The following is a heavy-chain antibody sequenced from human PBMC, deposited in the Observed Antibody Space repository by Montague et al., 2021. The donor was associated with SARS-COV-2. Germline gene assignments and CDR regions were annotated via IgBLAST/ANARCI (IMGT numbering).Heavy chain of an antibody. D-gene: IGHD3-16*01. Sequence: SETLSLTCTVSRGSISSFSYYWAWIRQPPGKGREWIGSVFYSGDTYYNPSLKSRVAMSVDTTKSHFSLRLNSVTATDTSVYYCSGHRLGSARNDAFDIWGHGTLVTVSS. V-gene: IGHV4-39*02. CDR3: SGHRLGSARNDAFDI. CDR1: RGSISSFSYY. J-gene: IGHJ3*02. CDR2: VFYSGDT.